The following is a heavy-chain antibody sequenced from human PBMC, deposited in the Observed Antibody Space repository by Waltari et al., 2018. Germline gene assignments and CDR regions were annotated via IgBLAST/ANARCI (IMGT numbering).Heavy chain of an antibody. Sequence: VQLGECGGGLVQPGGARRLSGAASRSTFSSCRMSGVRQAPGKGLELVSTISGSGSSTTYYADSVKGRFTISRDNSKNTLYLQMNSLRADDTAVYYCAKDFGSSGTDGGPDYWGQGTLVTVSS. CDR3: AKDFGSSGTDGGPDY. CDR2: ISGSGSSTT. J-gene: IGHJ4*02. CDR1: RSTFSSCR. D-gene: IGHD3-10*01. V-gene: IGHV3-23*04.